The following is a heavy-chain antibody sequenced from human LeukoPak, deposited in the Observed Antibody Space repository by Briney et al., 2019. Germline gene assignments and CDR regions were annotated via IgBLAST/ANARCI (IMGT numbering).Heavy chain of an antibody. V-gene: IGHV3-11*05. J-gene: IGHJ2*01. CDR2: ISSSSSYT. CDR3: ARAHYYDSSGPSWYFDL. D-gene: IGHD3-22*01. Sequence: GGSLRLSCAASGFTFSDYYMSWIRQAPGKGLESVSYISSSSSYTNYADSVKGRFTISRDNAKNSLYLQMNSLRAEDTAVYYCARAHYYDSSGPSWYFDLWGRGTLVTVSS. CDR1: GFTFSDYY.